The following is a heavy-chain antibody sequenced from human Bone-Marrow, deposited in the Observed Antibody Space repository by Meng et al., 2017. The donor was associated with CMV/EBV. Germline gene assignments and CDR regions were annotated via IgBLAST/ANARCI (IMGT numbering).Heavy chain of an antibody. D-gene: IGHD3-3*01. V-gene: IGHV1-2*02. Sequence: ASVKVSCKASGYTFTGYYMHWVRQAPGQGLEWMGWINPNSGGTNYAQKFQGRVTMTRDTSISTAYMELSSLRSDDTAVYYCARDRGDDFWSGYSALDYWGQGTLVTVSS. CDR3: ARDRGDDFWSGYSALDY. J-gene: IGHJ4*02. CDR1: GYTFTGYY. CDR2: INPNSGGT.